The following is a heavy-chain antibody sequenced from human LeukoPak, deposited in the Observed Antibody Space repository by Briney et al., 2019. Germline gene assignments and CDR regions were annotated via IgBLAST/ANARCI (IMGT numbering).Heavy chain of an antibody. V-gene: IGHV1-69*01. CDR3: ASFGNGMATLNWFDP. CDR1: GGTFSSYA. D-gene: IGHD5-24*01. Sequence: ASVKVSCKASGGTFSSYAISWVRQAPGQGLEWMGGIIPIFGTANYAQKFQGRVTITADESTSTAYMELSSLRSVDTAVYYCASFGNGMATLNWFDPWGQGTLVTVSS. CDR2: IIPIFGTA. J-gene: IGHJ5*02.